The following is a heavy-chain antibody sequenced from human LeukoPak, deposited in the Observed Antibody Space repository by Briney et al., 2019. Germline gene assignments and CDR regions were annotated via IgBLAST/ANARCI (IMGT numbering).Heavy chain of an antibody. CDR3: AREYYYDSSGYYLDDAFDI. CDR1: GFTFSSYS. D-gene: IGHD3-22*01. V-gene: IGHV3-21*01. J-gene: IGHJ3*02. CDR2: ISSSSSYI. Sequence: GGSLRLSCAASGFTFSSYSMNWVRQAPGKGLEWVSSISSSSSYIYYADSVKGRFTISRDNAKNSLYLQMNSLRAEDTAVYYCAREYYYDSSGYYLDDAFDIWGQGTMVTVSS.